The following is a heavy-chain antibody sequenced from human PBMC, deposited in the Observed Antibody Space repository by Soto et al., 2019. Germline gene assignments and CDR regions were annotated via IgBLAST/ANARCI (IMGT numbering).Heavy chain of an antibody. J-gene: IGHJ4*01. CDR3: ARYSAASGTYYFDY. CDR2: TYHSRGT. Sequence: SETLSLTCAVSGDSIIGTHWWSWVRRPPGKGLEFIGETYHSRGTNYNPSLRSRVTMSLDKSKNQLSLILYSVTAADTGVYYCARYSAASGTYYFDYWGQGTLVTVS. CDR1: GDSIIGTHW. V-gene: IGHV4-4*02. D-gene: IGHD6-13*01.